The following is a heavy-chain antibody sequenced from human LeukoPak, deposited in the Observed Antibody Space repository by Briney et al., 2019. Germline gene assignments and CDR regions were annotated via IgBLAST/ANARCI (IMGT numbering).Heavy chain of an antibody. CDR2: MSPNSGNT. CDR3: ARGHDYSNNNYYGMDV. Sequence: ASVKVSCKASGYTFTSYDINWVRQATGQGLEWMGWMSPNSGNTGYAQKFQGRVTMTRNTSISTAYMELSSLRSEDTAVYYCARGHDYSNNNYYGMDVWGQGTTVTVSS. D-gene: IGHD4-11*01. CDR1: GYTFTSYD. J-gene: IGHJ6*02. V-gene: IGHV1-8*01.